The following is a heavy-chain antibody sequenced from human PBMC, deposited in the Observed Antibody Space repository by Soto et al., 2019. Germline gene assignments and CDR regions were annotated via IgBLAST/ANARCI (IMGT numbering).Heavy chain of an antibody. J-gene: IGHJ6*02. D-gene: IGHD1-26*01. CDR1: GGTFSSYA. V-gene: IGHV1-69*12. CDR2: IIPFFGTA. CDR3: ARHPVSGSYAYYYGMDV. Sequence: QVQLVQSGAEVKKPGSSVKVSCKASGGTFSSYAISWVRQAPGQGLEWMGGIIPFFGTADYAQKFQGRVTITADESTRTAHMELSSQRSEDTAAYYCARHPVSGSYAYYYGMDVWGQGNTVTVSS.